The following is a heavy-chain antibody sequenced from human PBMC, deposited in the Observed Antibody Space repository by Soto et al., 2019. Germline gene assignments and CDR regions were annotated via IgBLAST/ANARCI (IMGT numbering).Heavy chain of an antibody. CDR2: IWYDGSNK. Sequence: GGSLRLSCAASGFTFSSYGMHWVRQAPGKGLEWVAVIWYDGSNKYYADSEKGRFTISRDSSKNTQNLQMDSLRAEDTAVYHCAKDRYCSSTNCYAGFDYWGQGTLVTVSS. J-gene: IGHJ4*02. CDR1: GFTFSSYG. CDR3: AKDRYCSSTNCYAGFDY. V-gene: IGHV3-33*06. D-gene: IGHD2-2*01.